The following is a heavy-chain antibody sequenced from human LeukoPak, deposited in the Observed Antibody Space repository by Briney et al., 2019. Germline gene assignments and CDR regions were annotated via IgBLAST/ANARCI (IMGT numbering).Heavy chain of an antibody. D-gene: IGHD3-9*01. J-gene: IGHJ4*02. CDR3: AKDLNYNILSGPFDY. V-gene: IGHV3-30*04. Sequence: PGGSLRLSCAASGFTFSSYAMHWVRQAPGKGLEWVAVISYDGSNKYYADSVKGRFTISRDNSKNTLYLQMNSLRPEDTAVYYCAKDLNYNILSGPFDYWGQGALVTVSS. CDR2: ISYDGSNK. CDR1: GFTFSSYA.